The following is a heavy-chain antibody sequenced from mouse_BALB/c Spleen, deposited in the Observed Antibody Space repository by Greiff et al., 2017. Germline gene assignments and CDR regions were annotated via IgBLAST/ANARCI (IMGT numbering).Heavy chain of an antibody. V-gene: IGHV5-6-3*01. Sequence: EVKVEESGGGLVQPGGSLKLSCAASGFTFSSYGMSWVRQTPDKRLELVATINSNGGSTYYPDSVKGRFTISRDNAKNTLYLQMSSLKSEDTAMYYCAREGNYRYWYFDVWGAGTTVTVSS. J-gene: IGHJ1*01. CDR1: GFTFSSYG. CDR2: INSNGGST. CDR3: AREGNYRYWYFDV. D-gene: IGHD2-1*01.